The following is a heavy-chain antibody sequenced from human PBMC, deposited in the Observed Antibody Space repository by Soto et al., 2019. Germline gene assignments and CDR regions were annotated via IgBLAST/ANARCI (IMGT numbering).Heavy chain of an antibody. D-gene: IGHD6-13*01. V-gene: IGHV3-15*01. CDR2: IKSKTDGGTT. CDR1: GFTFSNAW. Sequence: EVQLVESGGGLVKPGGSLRLSCAASGFTFSNAWMSWVRQAPGKGLEWVGRIKSKTDGGTTDYAAPVKGRFTISRDDSKNTLYLQMNSLRAEDTAVYYCAKELRIAAAEEYNWFDPWGQGTLVTVSS. CDR3: AKELRIAAAEEYNWFDP. J-gene: IGHJ5*02.